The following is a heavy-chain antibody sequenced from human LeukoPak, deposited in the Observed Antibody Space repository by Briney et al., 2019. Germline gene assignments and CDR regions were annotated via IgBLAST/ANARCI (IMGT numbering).Heavy chain of an antibody. D-gene: IGHD2-2*01. CDR3: ARGDCSSTICYSPMDV. J-gene: IGHJ6*03. CDR2: IYRSGST. CDR1: GYSISSGYY. Sequence: PSETLSLTCTVSGYSISSGYYWVWIRQPPGQGLEWIGSIYRSGSTNYNPSLKSRVTISVDTSKNQFSLKVNSVTAADTAVYYCARGDCSSTICYSPMDVWGKGTTVTVSS. V-gene: IGHV4-38-2*02.